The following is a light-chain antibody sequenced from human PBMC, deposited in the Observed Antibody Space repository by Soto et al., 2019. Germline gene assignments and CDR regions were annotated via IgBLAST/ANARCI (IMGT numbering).Light chain of an antibody. Sequence: EIVLTQSRGTLSLSPGERATHTCRASQSVSSSYLAWYQQKPGQPPRLLIFDASSRATGIPDRFSGSGSGTDFTLTISSLEPEDFAVYYCQQFGRSPPSWTFGQGTKVEIK. J-gene: IGKJ1*01. CDR3: QQFGRSPPSWT. V-gene: IGKV3-20*01. CDR1: QSVSSSY. CDR2: DAS.